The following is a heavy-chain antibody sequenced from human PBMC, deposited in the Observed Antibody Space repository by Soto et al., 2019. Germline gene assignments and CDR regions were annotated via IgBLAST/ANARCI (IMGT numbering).Heavy chain of an antibody. V-gene: IGHV1-3*01. CDR2: INAGNGNT. Sequence: QVQLVQSGAEVKKPGASVKVSCKASGYTFTSYAMHWVRQAPGQRLEWMGWINAGNGNTKYSQTFQGRVTITRDTSASTAYMELSSLRTEDTAVYYCAREGGIADGFDYWGQGTLVTVSS. CDR1: GYTFTSYA. CDR3: AREGGIADGFDY. D-gene: IGHD6-13*01. J-gene: IGHJ4*02.